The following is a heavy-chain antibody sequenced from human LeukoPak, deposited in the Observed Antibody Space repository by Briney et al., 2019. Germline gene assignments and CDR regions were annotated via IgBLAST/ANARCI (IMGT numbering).Heavy chain of an antibody. Sequence: SGPTLVKPTQTLTLTCTFSGFSLSSNGVGVGWIRQPPGKALEWLALIYWDDDKRYRPSLKTRLTITKDTSKNQVVLTMTNMDPVDTATYYCAHRGPIAVAGYHFDYWGQGTLVTVSS. CDR2: IYWDDDK. V-gene: IGHV2-5*02. J-gene: IGHJ4*02. CDR3: AHRGPIAVAGYHFDY. D-gene: IGHD6-19*01. CDR1: GFSLSSNGVG.